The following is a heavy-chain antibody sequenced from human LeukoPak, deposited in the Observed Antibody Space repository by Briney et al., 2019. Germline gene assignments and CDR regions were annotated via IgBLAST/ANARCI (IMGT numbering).Heavy chain of an antibody. CDR3: ARDPNYYDSSGYIGANWFDP. D-gene: IGHD3-22*01. V-gene: IGHV6-1*01. Sequence: SQTLSLTCAISGDSVSSNSAAWNWIRQSPSRGLEWLGRTYYRSKWYNDYAVSVKSRITINPDTSRNQFSLQLNSVTPEDTAVYYCARDPNYYDSSGYIGANWFDPWGQGTLVTVPS. CDR1: GDSVSSNSAA. CDR2: TYYRSKWYN. J-gene: IGHJ5*02.